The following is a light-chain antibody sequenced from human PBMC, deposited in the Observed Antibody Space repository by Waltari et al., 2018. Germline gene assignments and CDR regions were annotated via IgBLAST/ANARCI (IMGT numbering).Light chain of an antibody. Sequence: QSALTQPASVSGSPGQSLTISCTGTSSDVGGYNYVSWYQQYPDKAPKLMIYDVNKRPSGVANRFSGSKSGNTASLTISGLQAEDEADYYCSSYTSSSTLVFGGGTKLTVL. CDR3: SSYTSSSTLV. J-gene: IGLJ3*02. V-gene: IGLV2-14*03. CDR1: SSDVGGYNY. CDR2: DVN.